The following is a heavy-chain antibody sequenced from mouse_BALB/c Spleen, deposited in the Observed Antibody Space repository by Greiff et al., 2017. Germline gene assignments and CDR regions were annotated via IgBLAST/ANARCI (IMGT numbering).Heavy chain of an antibody. Sequence: QVQLQQPGAELVRPGASVKLSCKASGYTFTSYWINWVKQRPGQGLEWIGNIYPSDSYTNYNQKFKDKATLTVDKSSSTAYMQLSSPTSEDSAVYYCTRNYRYDDEFAYWGQGTLVTVSA. D-gene: IGHD2-14*01. CDR3: TRNYRYDDEFAY. J-gene: IGHJ3*01. CDR2: IYPSDSYT. CDR1: GYTFTSYW. V-gene: IGHV1-69*02.